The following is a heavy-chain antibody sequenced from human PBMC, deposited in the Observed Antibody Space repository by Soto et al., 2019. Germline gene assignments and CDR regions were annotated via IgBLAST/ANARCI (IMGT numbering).Heavy chain of an antibody. Sequence: EVQLVESGEGLVKPGGSLSLSCAASGFTFSRYSMNWVRQAPGKGLEWVSSISSSSSYIYYADSVKGRFTISRDNAKNSLYLQMNSLRAEDTAVYYCARDSAYCSSTSCPDYWYFDLLGRGTLVTVSS. D-gene: IGHD2-2*01. J-gene: IGHJ2*01. V-gene: IGHV3-21*01. CDR1: GFTFSRYS. CDR3: ARDSAYCSSTSCPDYWYFDL. CDR2: ISSSSSYI.